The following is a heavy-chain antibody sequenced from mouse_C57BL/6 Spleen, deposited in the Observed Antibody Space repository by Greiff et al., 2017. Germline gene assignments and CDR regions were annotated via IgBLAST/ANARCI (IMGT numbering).Heavy chain of an antibody. J-gene: IGHJ3*01. D-gene: IGHD2-4*01. CDR2: IDPSDSYT. CDR3: ARSGDYDRFAY. Sequence: VQLQQPGAELVLPGASVKLSCKASGYTFTSYWMHWVKQRPGQGLEWIGEIDPSDSYTNYNQKFKGKATLTVDQSSSTAYMQLNSLTSEDSAVYYCARSGDYDRFAYWGQGTLVTVSA. V-gene: IGHV1-69*01. CDR1: GYTFTSYW.